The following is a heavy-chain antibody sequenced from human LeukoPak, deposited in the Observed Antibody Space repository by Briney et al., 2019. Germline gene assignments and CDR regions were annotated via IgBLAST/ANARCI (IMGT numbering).Heavy chain of an antibody. CDR1: GFTFSRYA. CDR3: ARGSGYSYGFTGRERTKSRLDY. Sequence: GSLRLSCAASGFTFSRYAMTWVRQAPGKGLEWVSAISGSGGSTYYADSVKGRFTISRDNSKNTLYLQMNSLRAEDTALYYCARGSGYSYGFTGRERTKSRLDYWGQGALVTVSS. J-gene: IGHJ4*02. D-gene: IGHD5-18*01. CDR2: ISGSGGST. V-gene: IGHV3-23*01.